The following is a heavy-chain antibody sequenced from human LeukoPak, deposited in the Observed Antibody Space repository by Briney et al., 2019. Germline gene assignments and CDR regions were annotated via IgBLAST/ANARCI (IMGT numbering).Heavy chain of an antibody. V-gene: IGHV4-4*07. CDR3: AREVGGYRYGYRPTELYWYFDL. Sequence: SETLSLTCTVSGGSISSYYWNWLRQPAGKGLEWIGRVYTSGSTNYIPSLKSRVTISLDTSKNQFSLKLSSVTAADTAVYYCAREVGGYRYGYRPTELYWYFDLWGRGTLVTVSS. CDR1: GGSISSYY. D-gene: IGHD5-18*01. CDR2: VYTSGST. J-gene: IGHJ2*01.